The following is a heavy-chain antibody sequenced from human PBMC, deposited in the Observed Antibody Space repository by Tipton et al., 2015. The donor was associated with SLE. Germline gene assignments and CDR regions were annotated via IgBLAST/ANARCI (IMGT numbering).Heavy chain of an antibody. D-gene: IGHD3-10*01. CDR1: GGSISTYY. CDR3: ARDYYGSGFDAFDI. CDR2: TYHTGST. J-gene: IGHJ3*02. Sequence: TLSLTCTVSGGSISTYYWSWIRQPPKQGLEWIGWTYHTGSTDYNPSLKSRVTISVDTSKNQFSLRLSSVTAADTAVYYCARDYYGSGFDAFDIWGQGTMVTVSS. V-gene: IGHV4-59*01.